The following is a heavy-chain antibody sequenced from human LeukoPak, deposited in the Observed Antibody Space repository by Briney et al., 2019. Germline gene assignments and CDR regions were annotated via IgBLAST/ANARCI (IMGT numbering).Heavy chain of an antibody. CDR2: IKSKIDGGTT. J-gene: IGHJ4*02. CDR1: GFTLSNAW. CDR3: TTDLRWEFPPLDY. Sequence: GGSLRLSCVASGFTLSNAWMSWVRQAPGKGLEWVGRIKSKIDGGTTDYAAPVKGRFTISREDSKNTLYLEMNSLKTEDTAEYYCTTDLRWEFPPLDYWGQGTLVTVSS. D-gene: IGHD4-23*01. V-gene: IGHV3-15*01.